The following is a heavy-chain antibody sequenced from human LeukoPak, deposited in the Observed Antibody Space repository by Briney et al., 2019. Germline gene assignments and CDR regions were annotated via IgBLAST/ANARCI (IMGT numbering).Heavy chain of an antibody. CDR3: ARDIVEISNPRGFDF. J-gene: IGHJ4*02. V-gene: IGHV1-46*01. D-gene: IGHD2-21*01. CDR2: IYPTSGTT. Sequence: ASVKVSCKASGYTFGSYLLHWVRQAPGQGLEWMGFIYPTSGTTRYAQDFQGRFTMTRDTSTSPVYMDLNSLRSADTAVYYCARDIVEISNPRGFDFWGQGSLVTVSS. CDR1: GYTFGSYL.